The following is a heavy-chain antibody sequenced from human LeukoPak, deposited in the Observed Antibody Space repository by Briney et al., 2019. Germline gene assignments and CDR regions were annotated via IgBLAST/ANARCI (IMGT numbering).Heavy chain of an antibody. Sequence: PGGSLRLYCAASGFTFSIYSMNWVRQAPGKGLEWVSSISTSSSYIYYADSVKGRFAISRDNAKKSLYLQMNSLRAEDTAVYYCARGANYDFWSGYLFQNWGQGTLVTVSS. V-gene: IGHV3-21*01. D-gene: IGHD3-3*01. J-gene: IGHJ1*01. CDR2: ISTSSSYI. CDR1: GFTFSIYS. CDR3: ARGANYDFWSGYLFQN.